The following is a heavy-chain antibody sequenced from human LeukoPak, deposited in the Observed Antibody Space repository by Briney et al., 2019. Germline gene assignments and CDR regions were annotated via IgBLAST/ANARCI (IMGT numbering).Heavy chain of an antibody. CDR2: ISGSGGST. V-gene: IGHV3-23*01. CDR1: GFTFSSYA. J-gene: IGHJ4*02. D-gene: IGHD3-22*01. Sequence: GGSLRLSCAASGFTFSSYAMSWVRQAPGKGLEWVSAISGSGGSTYYADSVKGRFTISRDNSKNTLYLQMNSLRAEGTAVYYCAKDPQVSGSGYYFDYWGQGTLVTVSS. CDR3: AKDPQVSGSGYYFDY.